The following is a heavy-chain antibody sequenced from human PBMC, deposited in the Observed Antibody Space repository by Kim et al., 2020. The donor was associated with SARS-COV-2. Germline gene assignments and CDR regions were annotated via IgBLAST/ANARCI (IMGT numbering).Heavy chain of an antibody. Sequence: SETLSLTCTVSGVSISNYYCNWVRQPPGKGLQWIGRIMESNGRSSYNPSLKSRVTMSVDTSKNQCSLKLDSVNAADTAVYYCARGAYLPLAFDVWGQGTMATVSS. V-gene: IGHV4-4*07. D-gene: IGHD2-21*01. CDR2: MESNGRS. J-gene: IGHJ3*01. CDR3: ARGAYLPLAFDV. CDR1: GVSISNYY.